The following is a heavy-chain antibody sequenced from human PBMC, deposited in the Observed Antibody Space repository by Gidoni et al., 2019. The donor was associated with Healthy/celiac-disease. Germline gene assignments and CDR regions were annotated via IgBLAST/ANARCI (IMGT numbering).Heavy chain of an antibody. CDR2: IYSGGST. D-gene: IGHD3-3*01. J-gene: IGHJ6*02. CDR1: GFTVSSNY. CDR3: ARARRYDFWSGYLYDYYYGMDV. V-gene: IGHV3-53*01. Sequence: EVQLVESGGGLIQPGGSLRLSCAASGFTVSSNYMSWVRQAQGKGLEWVSVIYSGGSTYSADSVKGRFTISRDNSKNTLYLQMNSLRAEDTAVYYCARARRYDFWSGYLYDYYYGMDVWGQGTTVTVSS.